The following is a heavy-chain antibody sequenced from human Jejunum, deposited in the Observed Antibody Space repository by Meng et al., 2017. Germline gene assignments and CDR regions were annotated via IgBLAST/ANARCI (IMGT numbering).Heavy chain of an antibody. J-gene: IGHJ5*02. Sequence: VPLQSSGPGLVKPPPTLSLTCVISGDSVSSNSAAWNWFRQSPSRGLEWLGRTYYRSKWYNDYAVSVKSRITVNPDTSKNHFSLQLNSVTPEDTAVYYCARGGYDSSGYYYRWFDPWGQGTLVTVSS. CDR1: GDSVSSNSAA. CDR2: TYYRSKWYN. CDR3: ARGGYDSSGYYYRWFDP. V-gene: IGHV6-1*01. D-gene: IGHD3-22*01.